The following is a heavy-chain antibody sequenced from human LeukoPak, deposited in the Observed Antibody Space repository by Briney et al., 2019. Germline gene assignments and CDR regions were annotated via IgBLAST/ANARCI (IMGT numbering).Heavy chain of an antibody. CDR1: GGSISSGGYY. Sequence: SETLSLTCTVSGGSISSGGYYWSWIRQPPGKGLEWIGYIYYSGSTNYNPSLKSRVTISVDTSKNQLSLKLSSVTAADTAVYYCARVPVWGSYRDAIDYWGQGTLVTVSS. J-gene: IGHJ4*02. D-gene: IGHD3-16*02. CDR2: IYYSGST. V-gene: IGHV4-61*08. CDR3: ARVPVWGSYRDAIDY.